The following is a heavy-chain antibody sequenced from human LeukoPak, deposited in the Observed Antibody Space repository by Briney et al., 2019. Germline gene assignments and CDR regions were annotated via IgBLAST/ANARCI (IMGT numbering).Heavy chain of an antibody. CDR2: IYYSGST. CDR1: GDSISSGDYY. V-gene: IGHV4-30-4*01. CDR3: ARRNDFDI. J-gene: IGHJ3*02. Sequence: PSETLSLTCTVSGDSISSGDYYWSWIRQPPGKGLEWIGYIYYSGSTYYNPSLKSRPTISIDTSKNQFSLKLSSVTAADTAIYYCARRNDFDIWGQGTMVTVSS.